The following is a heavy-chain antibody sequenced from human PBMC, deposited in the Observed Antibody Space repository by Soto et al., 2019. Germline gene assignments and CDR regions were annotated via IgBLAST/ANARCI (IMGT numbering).Heavy chain of an antibody. V-gene: IGHV4-31*03. CDR2: IYYSGST. Sequence: SETLSLTCTISGGSISSGGYYWSWIRQHPGKGLEWIGYIYYSGSTYYNPSLKSRVTISVDTSKNQFSLKLSSVTAADTAVYYCARDRHYDSSGYYFDYWGQGTLVTVSS. D-gene: IGHD3-22*01. CDR3: ARDRHYDSSGYYFDY. J-gene: IGHJ4*02. CDR1: GGSISSGGYY.